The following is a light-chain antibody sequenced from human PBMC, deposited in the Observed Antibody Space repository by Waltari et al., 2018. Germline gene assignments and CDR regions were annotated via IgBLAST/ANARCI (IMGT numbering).Light chain of an antibody. CDR3: QSYDSSVSAWV. Sequence: QSVLTQPPSVSGAPGQSITISCTGSSSNLGAGYDVHWYQHLPGTAPKLLIYGHNNRPSGVPDRFSGSKSGTSASLAITGLQAEDEADYYCQSYDSSVSAWVFGGGTKLTVV. CDR2: GHN. J-gene: IGLJ3*02. CDR1: SSNLGAGYD. V-gene: IGLV1-40*01.